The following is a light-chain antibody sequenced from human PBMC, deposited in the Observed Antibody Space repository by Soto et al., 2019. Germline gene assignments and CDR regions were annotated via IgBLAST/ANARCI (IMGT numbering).Light chain of an antibody. Sequence: VITQSPHSLSASPGERVSRSCRASQRVNHNLAWYHQKPGQAPKLPIFEKSSRAPGVPASFSGSGTGKDFTLTLNSLLSEDFGVYYCHQYSNWTPSTFGQGTRLEIK. CDR2: EKS. V-gene: IGKV3-15*01. CDR3: HQYSNWTPST. CDR1: QRVNHN. J-gene: IGKJ5*01.